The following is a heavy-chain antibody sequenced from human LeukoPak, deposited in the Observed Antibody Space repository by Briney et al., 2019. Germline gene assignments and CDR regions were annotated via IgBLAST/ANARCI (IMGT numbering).Heavy chain of an antibody. CDR2: ISGSGGST. J-gene: IGHJ4*02. D-gene: IGHD3-10*01. V-gene: IGHV3-23*01. CDR1: GFTFSNAW. CDR3: AKAYGSGSYSRIDY. Sequence: GGSLRLSCAASGFTFSNAWMSWVRQAPGKGLEWVSAISGSGGSTYYADSVKGRFTISRDNSKNTLYLQMNSLRAEDTALYYCAKAYGSGSYSRIDYWGQGTLVTVSS.